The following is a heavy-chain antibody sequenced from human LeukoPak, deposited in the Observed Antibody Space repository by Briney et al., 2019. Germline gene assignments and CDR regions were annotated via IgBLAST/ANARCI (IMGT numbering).Heavy chain of an antibody. CDR3: ARVNTRIDDYSNHGAFDI. D-gene: IGHD4-11*01. Sequence: SQTLSLTCTVSGGSISSGGYYWSWVRQPAGKGQEWIGRIYTSGSTNYNPSLKSRVTMSVDTSKNQFSLKLSSVTAADTVVYYCARVNTRIDDYSNHGAFDIWGQGTMVTVSS. CDR2: IYTSGST. J-gene: IGHJ3*02. CDR1: GGSISSGGYY. V-gene: IGHV4-61*02.